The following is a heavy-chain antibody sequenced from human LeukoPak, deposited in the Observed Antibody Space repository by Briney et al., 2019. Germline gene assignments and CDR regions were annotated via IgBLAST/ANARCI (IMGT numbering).Heavy chain of an antibody. CDR1: GFTVGNNY. J-gene: IGHJ4*02. CDR3: LGGVVGI. D-gene: IGHD1-26*01. Sequence: GGSLRLSCAASGFTVGNNYMNWVRQAPGKGLEWVSHISSSSNTIYYAESVKGRFTISRDNAKNSLYLQMNSLRVEDTAVYYCLGGVVGIGGQGTLVTVSS. CDR2: ISSSSNTI. V-gene: IGHV3-48*01.